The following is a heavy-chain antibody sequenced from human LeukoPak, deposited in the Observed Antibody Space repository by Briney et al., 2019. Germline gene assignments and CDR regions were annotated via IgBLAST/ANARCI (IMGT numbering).Heavy chain of an antibody. CDR3: TTCTGGSCYSDY. J-gene: IGHJ4*02. CDR2: IKSKTTGGTT. Sequence: GGSLRLSCAASGFSVSNAWMSWVRQAPGKGLEWVGGIKSKTTGGTTDFAAPVKGRFTISRDDSKNTLYLQMNRLKIEDTAVYYCTTCTGGSCYSDYWGQGTLVTVSS. CDR1: GFSVSNAW. V-gene: IGHV3-15*01. D-gene: IGHD2-15*01.